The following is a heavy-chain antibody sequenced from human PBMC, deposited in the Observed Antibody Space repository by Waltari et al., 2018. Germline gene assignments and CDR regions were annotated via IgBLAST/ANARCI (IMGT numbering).Heavy chain of an antibody. V-gene: IGHV4-38-2*01. Sequence: QVQLQESGPGLVKPSETLSLTCAVSGYSISSGYYWGWIRQPPGKGLEWIGSIYHSGSTYYNPSLKSRVTISVDTSKNQFSLKLSSVTAADTAVYYCARRGTMALDYWGQGTLVTVSS. J-gene: IGHJ4*02. CDR3: ARRGTMALDY. CDR2: IYHSGST. D-gene: IGHD3-10*01. CDR1: GYSISSGYY.